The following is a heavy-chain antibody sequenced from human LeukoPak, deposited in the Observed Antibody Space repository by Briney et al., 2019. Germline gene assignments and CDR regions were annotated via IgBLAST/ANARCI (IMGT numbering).Heavy chain of an antibody. CDR2: IYYSGST. D-gene: IGHD3-3*01. CDR1: GFTFSSYA. Sequence: GSLRLSCAASGFTFSSYAMSWIRQPPGKGLEWIGYIYYSGSTNYNPSLKSRVTISVDTSKNQFSLKLSSVTAADTAVYYCARAGVLRFLEWSTSAQNWFDPWGQGTLVTVSS. CDR3: ARAGVLRFLEWSTSAQNWFDP. J-gene: IGHJ5*02. V-gene: IGHV4-59*01.